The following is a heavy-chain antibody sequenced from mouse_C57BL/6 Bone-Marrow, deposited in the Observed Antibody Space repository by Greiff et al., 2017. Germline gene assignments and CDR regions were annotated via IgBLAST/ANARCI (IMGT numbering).Heavy chain of an antibody. CDR2: INSDGSST. V-gene: IGHV5-16*01. J-gene: IGHJ2*01. Sequence: EVKLMESEGGLVQPGSSMKLSCTASGFTFSDYYMAWVRQVPEKGLEWVANINSDGSSTYYLASLKSRFIISRDNAKNILYLQMSSLKSEDTATYYCARELLRGRGLDYWGQGTTLTVSS. CDR1: GFTFSDYY. CDR3: ARELLRGRGLDY. D-gene: IGHD1-1*01.